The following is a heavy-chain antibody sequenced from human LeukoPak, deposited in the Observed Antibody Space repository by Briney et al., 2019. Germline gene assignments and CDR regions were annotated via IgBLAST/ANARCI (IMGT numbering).Heavy chain of an antibody. CDR3: ARDLGYSSSSGN. Sequence: GGSLRPSCAASGFTFSSYEMNWVRQAPGKGLEWVSYISSSGSTIYYADSVKGRFTISRDNAKNSLYLQMNSLRAEDTAVYYCARDLGYSSSSGNWGQGTLVTVSS. J-gene: IGHJ4*02. V-gene: IGHV3-48*03. CDR2: ISSSGSTI. D-gene: IGHD6-6*01. CDR1: GFTFSSYE.